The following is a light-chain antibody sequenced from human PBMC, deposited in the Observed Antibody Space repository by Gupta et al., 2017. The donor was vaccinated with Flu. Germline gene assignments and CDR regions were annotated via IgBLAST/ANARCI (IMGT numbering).Light chain of an antibody. Sequence: QSALTQPASVFGSPGPSIPISCTGTSSDVGGYNYVSWYQQHPGKAPKLMIYEVSNRPSGVSNRFSGSKSGNTASLTISGLQAEDEADYYCSSYTSSSTWVFGGGTKLTVL. CDR1: SSDVGGYNY. V-gene: IGLV2-14*01. J-gene: IGLJ3*02. CDR2: EVS. CDR3: SSYTSSSTWV.